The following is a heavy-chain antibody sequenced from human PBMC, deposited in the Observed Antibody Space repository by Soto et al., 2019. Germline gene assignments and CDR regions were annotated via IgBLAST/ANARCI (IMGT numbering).Heavy chain of an antibody. CDR1: GFTCSSYA. V-gene: IGHV3-30-3*01. Sequence: GGSLRLSCAASGFTCSSYAMDWVRQAPGKGLEWVAVISYDGSNKYYADSVKGRFTISRDNSKNTLYLQMNSLRAEDTAVYYWARDGDGSGSYSFAYWGQGTLVTVSS. CDR3: ARDGDGSGSYSFAY. CDR2: ISYDGSNK. J-gene: IGHJ4*02. D-gene: IGHD3-10*01.